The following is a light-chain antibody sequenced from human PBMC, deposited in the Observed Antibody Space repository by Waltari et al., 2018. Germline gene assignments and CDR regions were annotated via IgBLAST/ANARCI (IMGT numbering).Light chain of an antibody. CDR2: EVS. J-gene: IGLJ1*01. V-gene: IGLV2-14*01. CDR1: SSDVGGYNY. CDR3: SSYTSSSTLYV. Sequence: QSALTQPASVSGSPGQSITISCTGTSSDVGGYNYVSWYQQHPGKAPKLMIYEVSNRASGVSNRCSGSKAGNTASLTISGLQAEDEADYYCSSYTSSSTLYVFGTGTKVTVL.